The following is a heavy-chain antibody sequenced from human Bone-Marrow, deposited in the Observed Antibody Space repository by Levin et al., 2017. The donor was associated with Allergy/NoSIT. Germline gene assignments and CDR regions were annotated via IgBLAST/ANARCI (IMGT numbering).Heavy chain of an antibody. CDR2: INPNNGNP. CDR1: GYAFTEYP. V-gene: IGHV7-4-1*02. CDR3: ARDVSADDFWTDYYSNWFDP. J-gene: IGHJ5*02. Sequence: GESLKISCKASGYAFTEYPLNWVRQAPGQGLEWMGWINPNNGNPTYAQGFTGRFVFSLDTSVSTTYLQISSLKPEDTAVYYCARDVSADDFWTDYYSNWFDPWGQGTLVTVSS. D-gene: IGHD3/OR15-3a*01.